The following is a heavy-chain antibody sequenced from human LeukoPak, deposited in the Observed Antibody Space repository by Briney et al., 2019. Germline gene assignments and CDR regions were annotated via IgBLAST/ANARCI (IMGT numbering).Heavy chain of an antibody. CDR3: ARALLGGSSWSYWYFDL. V-gene: IGHV1-69*01. J-gene: IGHJ2*01. Sequence: SVKVSCKASGGTFSSCAISWVRQAPGQGLEWMGGIIPIFGTANYAQKFQGRVTITADVSTSTAYMELSSLRSEDTAVYYCARALLGGSSWSYWYFDLWGRGTLVTVSS. CDR1: GGTFSSCA. CDR2: IIPIFGTA. D-gene: IGHD6-13*01.